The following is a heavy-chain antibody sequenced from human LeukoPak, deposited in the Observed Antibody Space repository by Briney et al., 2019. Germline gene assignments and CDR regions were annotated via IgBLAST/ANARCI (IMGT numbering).Heavy chain of an antibody. CDR2: IYYSGST. V-gene: IGHV4-39*01. CDR3: ARHALGDYVNY. J-gene: IGHJ4*02. Sequence: PSETLSLTCTVSGGSISSSSYYWGWIRQPPGKGLEWIGSIYYSGSTYYNPSLKSRVTISVDTYKNQFSLKLSSVTAADTAVYYCARHALGDYVNYWGQGTLVTVSS. D-gene: IGHD2-21*01. CDR1: GGSISSSSYY.